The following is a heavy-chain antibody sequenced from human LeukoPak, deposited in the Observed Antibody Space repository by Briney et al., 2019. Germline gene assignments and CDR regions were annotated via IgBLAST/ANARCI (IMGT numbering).Heavy chain of an antibody. CDR1: GYTFTSYS. V-gene: IGHV1-18*01. CDR3: ARGGTYSRGLLVC. D-gene: IGHD1-26*01. CDR2: MRAYNGNT. Sequence: ASVKVSCTASGYTFTSYSISWVRQAPGQGLEWMGWMRAYNGNTNYAQNFQGRVTMTTDTSTSTAYMELRSLRSDDTAVYYCARGGTYSRGLLVCWGQGTLVTVSS. J-gene: IGHJ4*02.